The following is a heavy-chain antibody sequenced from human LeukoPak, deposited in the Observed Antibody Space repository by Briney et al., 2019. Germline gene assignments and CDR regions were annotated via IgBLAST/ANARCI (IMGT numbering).Heavy chain of an antibody. CDR1: GGTFSIYA. CDR3: ARDKRGYSGYDYGDAFDI. J-gene: IGHJ3*02. CDR2: IIPIFGTA. V-gene: IGHV1-69*13. Sequence: SVTVSCKASGGTFSIYAISWVRQAPGQGLEWMGGIIPIFGTANYAQKFQGRVTITADESTSTAYMELSSLRSEDTAVYYCARDKRGYSGYDYGDAFDIWGQGTMVTVSS. D-gene: IGHD5-12*01.